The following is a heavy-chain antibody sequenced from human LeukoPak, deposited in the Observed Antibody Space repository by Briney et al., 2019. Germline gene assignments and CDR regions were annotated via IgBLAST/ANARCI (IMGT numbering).Heavy chain of an antibody. CDR3: ARVERYYDSSGYLYYFDY. V-gene: IGHV4-39*07. CDR2: IYYSGST. J-gene: IGHJ4*02. CDR1: GGTISSSSYY. Sequence: SETLSLTCTVSGGTISSSSYYWGWFRQPPGKGLEWIGSIYYSGSTYYNPSLKSRVTISVDTSKNQFSLKLSSVTAADTAVYYCARVERYYDSSGYLYYFDYWGQGTLVTVSS. D-gene: IGHD3-22*01.